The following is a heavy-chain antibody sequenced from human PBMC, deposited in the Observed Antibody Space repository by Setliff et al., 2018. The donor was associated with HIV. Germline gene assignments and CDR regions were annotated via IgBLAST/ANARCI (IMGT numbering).Heavy chain of an antibody. Sequence: TLSLTCIVSRGSISSTSHYWGWVRQSPGRRLEWIGSIYYSGRTYYNPSLKSRVTMSVDTSTNQFSLDLTSVTAADTAAYFCAGEIAPAARLPNVGGPPPPGYYHYMDVWGKGTTVTVSS. CDR1: RGSISSTSHY. D-gene: IGHD2-8*01. V-gene: IGHV4-39*07. CDR2: IYYSGRT. CDR3: AGEIAPAARLPNVGGPPPPGYYHYMDV. J-gene: IGHJ6*03.